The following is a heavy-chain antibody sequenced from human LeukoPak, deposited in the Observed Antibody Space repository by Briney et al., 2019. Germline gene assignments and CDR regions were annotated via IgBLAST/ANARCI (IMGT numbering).Heavy chain of an antibody. J-gene: IGHJ4*02. D-gene: IGHD4-17*01. CDR3: AKAPRVTTGY. CDR2: ISESGGST. Sequence: GGSLTLPCIASRFPFSTYTMTWVRQAAGKGPEWVSSISESGGSTYYADSVKGRFTISRDNSMNTLYLQMNSLRAEDTAVYYCAKAPRVTTGYWGQGTLVTVSS. V-gene: IGHV3-23*01. CDR1: RFPFSTYT.